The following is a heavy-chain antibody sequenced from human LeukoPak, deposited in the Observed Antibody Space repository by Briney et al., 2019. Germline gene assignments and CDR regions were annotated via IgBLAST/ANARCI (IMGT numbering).Heavy chain of an antibody. Sequence: GGSLRLSCAASGFTFSSYSMNWVRQAPGKGLEWVSSISSSSSYIYYADSVKGRFTISRDNSKNTLYLQMDSLRTDDTAMYYCAKGRDYYLDYWGRGTLVTVSS. D-gene: IGHD5-24*01. CDR1: GFTFSSYS. J-gene: IGHJ4*02. V-gene: IGHV3-21*01. CDR2: ISSSSSYI. CDR3: AKGRDYYLDY.